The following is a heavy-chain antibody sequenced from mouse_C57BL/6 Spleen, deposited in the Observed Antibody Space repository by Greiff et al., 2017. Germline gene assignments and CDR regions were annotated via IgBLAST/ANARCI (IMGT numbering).Heavy chain of an antibody. CDR3: ARDYSNYYFDY. CDR2: ISSGSSTI. V-gene: IGHV5-17*01. CDR1: GFTFSDYG. J-gene: IGHJ2*01. D-gene: IGHD2-5*01. Sequence: EVQGVESGGGLVKPGGSLKLSCAASGFTFSDYGMHWVRQAPEKGLEWVAYISSGSSTIYYADTVKGRFTISRDNAKNTLFLQMTSLRSEDTAMYYCARDYSNYYFDYWGQGTTLTVSS.